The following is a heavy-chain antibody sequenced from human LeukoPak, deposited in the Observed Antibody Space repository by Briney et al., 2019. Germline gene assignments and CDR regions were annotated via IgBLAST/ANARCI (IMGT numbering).Heavy chain of an antibody. J-gene: IGHJ1*01. Sequence: NPGGSLRLSRAASGFTFSDYSMNWVRQAPGKGLEWVSSISRSSRHVYYAGSVKGRFTISRDNAKNSLYLQMNSLRAEDMAVYFCVRDLMGSGSTTAYLHHWGQGTLVTVSS. CDR1: GFTFSDYS. D-gene: IGHD1-1*01. V-gene: IGHV3-21*01. CDR3: VRDLMGSGSTTAYLHH. CDR2: ISRSSRHV.